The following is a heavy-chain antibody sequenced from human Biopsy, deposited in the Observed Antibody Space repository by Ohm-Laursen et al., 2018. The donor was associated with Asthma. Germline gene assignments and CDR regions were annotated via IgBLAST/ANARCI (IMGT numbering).Heavy chain of an antibody. V-gene: IGHV3-30*19. Sequence: SLRLSCSASGFTFSNYAMSWVRQAPGKGLEWVAVISYDGSSIYYAGSVKGRFTISRDNSKNTLSLQMNSLTAEDTAVYYCAREGVAGTHIEDWGQGTLVTVSS. CDR2: ISYDGSSI. D-gene: IGHD6-19*01. CDR1: GFTFSNYA. CDR3: AREGVAGTHIED. J-gene: IGHJ4*02.